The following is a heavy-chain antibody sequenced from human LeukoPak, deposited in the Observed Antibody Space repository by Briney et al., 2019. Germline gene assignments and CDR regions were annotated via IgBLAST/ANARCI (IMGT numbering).Heavy chain of an antibody. D-gene: IGHD2-2*02. CDR1: GYTFTGYY. CDR3: VRGTGYCSSTSCYNSGEYFQH. Sequence: ASVKVSCKASGYTFTGYYIHWVRQASGQGLEWMAWINVNSGGTNSAQNFQGRVTMTRDTSISTAYMEVSRLRSDDTAVYYCVRGTGYCSSTSCYNSGEYFQHWGQGTLVTVSS. V-gene: IGHV1-2*02. CDR2: INVNSGGT. J-gene: IGHJ1*01.